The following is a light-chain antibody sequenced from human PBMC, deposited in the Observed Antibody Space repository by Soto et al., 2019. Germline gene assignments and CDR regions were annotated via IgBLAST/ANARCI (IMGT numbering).Light chain of an antibody. CDR1: QSVVSD. Sequence: EIVMPPSPATLSLSPGERAPLSCRASQSVVSDLAWYQQKHGQAPRILIYRESTRATGGPARFSGSGSGKEFTITISSMQSEDFEVYYCKQYDNWPWTCGRGTKGDLK. CDR3: KQYDNWPWT. J-gene: IGKJ1*01. V-gene: IGKV3-15*01. CDR2: RES.